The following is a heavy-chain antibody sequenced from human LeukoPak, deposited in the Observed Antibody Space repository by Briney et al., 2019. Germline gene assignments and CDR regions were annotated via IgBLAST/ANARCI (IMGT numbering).Heavy chain of an antibody. J-gene: IGHJ6*02. D-gene: IGHD2-2*01. V-gene: IGHV3-23*01. CDR1: GFTFSSYA. Sequence: GGSLRLSGAASGFTFSSYAMSWVRQAPGKGLEWVSAISGGGGITYHADSVKGQFTISRDNSKNTLYLQMNSLRAEDTAVYYCARVGFGRYCSGTSGSDDYHYYGMDVWGQGTTVTVSS. CDR3: ARVGFGRYCSGTSGSDDYHYYGMDV. CDR2: ISGGGGIT.